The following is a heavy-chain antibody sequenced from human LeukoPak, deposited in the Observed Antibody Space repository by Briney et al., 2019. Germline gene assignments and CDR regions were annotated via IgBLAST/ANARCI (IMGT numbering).Heavy chain of an antibody. CDR3: ARGYSHNSGGWLDP. CDR2: LTDSGDAT. V-gene: IGHV3-23*01. D-gene: IGHD5-12*01. CDR1: GFTFSHYA. Sequence: GSLRLSCAVSGFTFSHYAMSWVRQAPGTGLEWVGSLTDSGDATYYADSVKGRLTISRDNSNSTLYLHISGRRDEDTAVYYCARGYSHNSGGWLDPWGQGTLVTVSS. J-gene: IGHJ5*02.